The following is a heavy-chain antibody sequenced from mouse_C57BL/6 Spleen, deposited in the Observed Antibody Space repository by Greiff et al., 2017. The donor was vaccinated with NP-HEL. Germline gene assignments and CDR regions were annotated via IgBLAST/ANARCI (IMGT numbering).Heavy chain of an antibody. CDR1: GFSLTSYG. J-gene: IGHJ4*01. V-gene: IGHV2-2*01. D-gene: IGHD2-3*01. CDR2: IWSGGST. CDR3: ARGVYDGYDAMDY. Sequence: VQLQQSGPGLVQPSQSLSITCTVSGFSLTSYGVHWVRQSPGKGLEWLGVIWSGGSTDYNAAFISRLSISKDNSKSQVFFKMNSLQADDTAIYYCARGVYDGYDAMDYWGQGTSVTVSS.